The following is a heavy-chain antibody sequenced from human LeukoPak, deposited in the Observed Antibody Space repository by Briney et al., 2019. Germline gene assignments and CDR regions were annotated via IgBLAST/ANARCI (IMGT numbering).Heavy chain of an antibody. CDR2: IYSGGTT. CDR1: GFTVSRNY. CDR3: ARVRAAEYFQH. J-gene: IGHJ1*01. V-gene: IGHV3-53*01. Sequence: GGSLRLSCAASGFTVSRNYMSWVRHAPGQGLEWVSLIYSGGTTYYADSVKGRFTISRDNSKNTLYLQMNSLRAEDTAVYYCARVRAAEYFQHWGQGTLVTVSS.